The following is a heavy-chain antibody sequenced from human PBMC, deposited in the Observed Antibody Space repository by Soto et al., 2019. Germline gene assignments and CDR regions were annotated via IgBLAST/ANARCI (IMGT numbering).Heavy chain of an antibody. D-gene: IGHD6-6*01. CDR3: ARGRGEYSSSSGSNWFDP. J-gene: IGHJ5*02. CDR1: GGSFSGYY. Sequence: PSETLSLTCAFYGGSFSGYYWSWIRQPPGKGLEWIGEINHSGSTNYNPSLRSRVTISVDTSKNQFSLKLSSVTAADTAVYYCARGRGEYSSSSGSNWFDPWGQGTLVTVSS. CDR2: INHSGST. V-gene: IGHV4-34*01.